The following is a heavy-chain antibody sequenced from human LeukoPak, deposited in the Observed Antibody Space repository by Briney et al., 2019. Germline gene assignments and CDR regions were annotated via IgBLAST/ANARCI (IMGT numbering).Heavy chain of an antibody. Sequence: SETLSLTCTVSGGSISSGGYYWSWIRQPPGKGLEWIGYIYYSGSTNHNPSLKSRVTISIDTSKNQFSLKLSSVTAADTAVYYCARVPGAIHYYFDYWGQGTLVTVSS. D-gene: IGHD5-18*01. V-gene: IGHV4-61*08. CDR1: GGSISSGGYY. CDR2: IYYSGST. J-gene: IGHJ4*02. CDR3: ARVPGAIHYYFDY.